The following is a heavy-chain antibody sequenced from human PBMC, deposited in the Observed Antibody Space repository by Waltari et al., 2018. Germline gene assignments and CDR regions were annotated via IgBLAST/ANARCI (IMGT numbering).Heavy chain of an antibody. D-gene: IGHD1-26*01. J-gene: IGHJ6*02. V-gene: IGHV3-21*02. CDR2: VSSGASHT. CDR3: ARDSFGHGRQSSYHFGMDV. CDR1: EFTFRASA. Sequence: EVQLVESGGDLVKPGGSLSISCVGSEFTFRASAMNWVPRGPGKGLEWLSSVSSGASHTDYADSVKGRFTISRDDAKNSVYLEMKRLRVDDTAVYYCARDSFGHGRQSSYHFGMDVWGQGTTVTVSS.